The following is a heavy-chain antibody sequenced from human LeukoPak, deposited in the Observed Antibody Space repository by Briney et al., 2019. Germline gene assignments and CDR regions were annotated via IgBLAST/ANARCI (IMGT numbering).Heavy chain of an antibody. D-gene: IGHD6-13*01. CDR3: AKDKQQLDYYYYGMDV. V-gene: IGHV4-59*01. J-gene: IGHJ6*02. CDR2: IYYSGST. Sequence: SETLSLTCSVSGGSISSYYWSWIRQPPGKGLEWIGYIYYSGSTNYNSSLKSRLTMSVDTSKNQFSLKLSSVTAADTALYYCAKDKQQLDYYYYGMDVWGQGTTVTVSS. CDR1: GGSISSYY.